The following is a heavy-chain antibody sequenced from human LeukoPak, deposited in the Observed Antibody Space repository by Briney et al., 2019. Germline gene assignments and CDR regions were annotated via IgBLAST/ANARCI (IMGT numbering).Heavy chain of an antibody. D-gene: IGHD6-19*01. CDR3: ARLRGSSGWYRPLIFDY. J-gene: IGHJ4*02. CDR2: IYYSGST. Sequence: SETLSLTCTVSGGSISSYYWSWIRQPPGKGLEWIGCIYYSGSTNYNPSLKSRVTISVDTSKNQFSLKLSSVTAADTAVYYCARLRGSSGWYRPLIFDYWGQGTLVTVSS. V-gene: IGHV4-59*12. CDR1: GGSISSYY.